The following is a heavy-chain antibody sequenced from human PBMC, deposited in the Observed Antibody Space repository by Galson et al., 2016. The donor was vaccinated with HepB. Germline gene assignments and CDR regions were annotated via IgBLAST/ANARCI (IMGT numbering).Heavy chain of an antibody. J-gene: IGHJ2*01. D-gene: IGHD5-12*01. CDR2: LSSSSTLI. CDR1: GFTYSDYS. CDR3: ARDRHGYTYYGTLGIGYFDL. Sequence: SLRLSCAGSGFTYSDYSINWVRQAPGKGLEWVSYLSSSSTLIYYADSVKGRFTASRDNAKNSLYLQMNSLRAEDTAVYYCARDRHGYTYYGTLGIGYFDLWGRGTLVTVSS. V-gene: IGHV3-48*01.